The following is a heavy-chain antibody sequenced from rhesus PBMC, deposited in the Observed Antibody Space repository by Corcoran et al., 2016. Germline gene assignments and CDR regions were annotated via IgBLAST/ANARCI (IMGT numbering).Heavy chain of an antibody. CDR2: LHGSGGDT. D-gene: IGHD1-20*01. J-gene: IGHJ3*01. CDR1: GGSISDYY. CDR3: AKMVSSWNNPAFDF. V-gene: IGHV4-160*01. Sequence: QVQLQESGPGLVKPSETLSLTCVVAGGSISDYYWSGIRQSPGKGLEWIGRLHGSGGDTDYSPSLKSRVTISLDTSKNHLSLKLTSVTAADTAVYFCAKMVSSWNNPAFDFWGQGLRVTVSS.